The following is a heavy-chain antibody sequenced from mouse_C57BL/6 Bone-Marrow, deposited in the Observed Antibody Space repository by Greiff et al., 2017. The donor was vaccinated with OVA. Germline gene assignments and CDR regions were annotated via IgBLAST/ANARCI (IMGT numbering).Heavy chain of an antibody. CDR3: ARLRYYGDY. CDR2: IYPRSGNT. V-gene: IGHV1-81*01. Sequence: VKVVESGAELARPGASVKLSCKASGYTFTSYGISWVKQRTGQGLEWIGEIYPRSGNTYYNEKFKGKATLTADKSSSTAYMELRSLTSEDSAVYFCARLRYYGDYWGQGTTLTVSS. CDR1: GYTFTSYG. D-gene: IGHD1-1*01. J-gene: IGHJ2*01.